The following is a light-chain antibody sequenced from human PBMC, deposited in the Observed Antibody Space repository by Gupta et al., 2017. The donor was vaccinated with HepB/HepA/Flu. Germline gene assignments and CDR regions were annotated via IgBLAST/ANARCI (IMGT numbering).Light chain of an antibody. CDR2: AAS. J-gene: IGKJ3*01. V-gene: IGKV3-20*01. Sequence: AASSRATGIPDRFSGRGSGTDFTLTISRLEPEDFAVYYCHQSSSSLFTFGPGTKVEFK. CDR3: HQSSSSLFT.